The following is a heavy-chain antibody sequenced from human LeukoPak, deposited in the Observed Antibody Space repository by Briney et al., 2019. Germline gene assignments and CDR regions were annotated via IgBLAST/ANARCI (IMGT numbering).Heavy chain of an antibody. CDR2: IYHSGST. J-gene: IGHJ3*02. D-gene: IGHD3-9*01. V-gene: IGHV4-38-2*02. Sequence: PSETLSLTCTVSGYSINSAYYWGWIRQPPGKGLEWIGSIYHSGSTYYNPSLKSRVTISVDTSKNQFSLKLSSVTAADTAVYFCASKHYDILTGYYDAFDIWGQGTLVTVSS. CDR3: ASKHYDILTGYYDAFDI. CDR1: GYSINSAYY.